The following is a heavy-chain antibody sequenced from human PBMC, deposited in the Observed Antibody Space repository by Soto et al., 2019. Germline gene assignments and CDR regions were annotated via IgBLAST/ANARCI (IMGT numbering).Heavy chain of an antibody. D-gene: IGHD1-7*01. J-gene: IGHJ3*02. CDR2: INPSGGST. CDR3: ARDRRTHDAFDI. V-gene: IGHV1-46*01. CDR1: GYTFTSYY. Sequence: ASVKVSCKASGYTFTSYYMHWVRQAPGQGLEWMGIINPSGGSTSYAQKLQGRVTMTRATSTSSVYMELSSLRSEDTAVYYCARDRRTHDAFDIWGQGTMVTVSS.